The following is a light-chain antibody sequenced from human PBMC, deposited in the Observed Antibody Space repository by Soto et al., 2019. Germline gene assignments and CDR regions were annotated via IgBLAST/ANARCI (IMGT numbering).Light chain of an antibody. CDR1: NSDVGSYNL. J-gene: IGLJ2*01. CDR2: EVS. CDR3: SSYTSSNTLL. Sequence: QSALTQPASVSGSPGQSITISCTGTNSDVGSYNLVSWYQHHPGKAPKLMIYEVSRRPSGVSNRFSGSKSGNTASLTISGLQAEDEADYYCSSYTSSNTLLFGGGTKLTVL. V-gene: IGLV2-14*02.